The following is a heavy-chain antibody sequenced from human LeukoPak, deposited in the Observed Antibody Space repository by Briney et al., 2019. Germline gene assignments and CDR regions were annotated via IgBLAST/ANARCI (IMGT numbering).Heavy chain of an antibody. CDR3: AREHFIAAAAVDY. CDR2: ISSSSSYI. V-gene: IGHV3-21*01. J-gene: IGHJ4*02. CDR1: GFTFIGSS. D-gene: IGHD6-13*01. Sequence: GGSLRLSCAASGFTFIGSSMHWVRQASGKGLEWVSSISSSSSYIYYADSVKGRFTISRDNAKNSLYLQMNSLRAEDTAVYYCAREHFIAAAAVDYWGQGTLVTVSS.